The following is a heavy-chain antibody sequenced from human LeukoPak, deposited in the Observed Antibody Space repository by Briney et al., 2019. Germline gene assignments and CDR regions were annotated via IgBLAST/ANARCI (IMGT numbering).Heavy chain of an antibody. V-gene: IGHV4-4*02. CDR2: IHNNGDI. D-gene: IGHD3-9*01. CDR1: GGSINKNIW. Sequence: PSETLSLTCAVSGGSINKNIWWSWIRQSPGKGLEWIGEIHNNGDINYSPSLRSRVSMSMDNSKNQFSLRLSSVTAADTAVYYCATYYEILTAYTFDYWGQGALVTVSS. CDR3: ATYYEILTAYTFDY. J-gene: IGHJ4*02.